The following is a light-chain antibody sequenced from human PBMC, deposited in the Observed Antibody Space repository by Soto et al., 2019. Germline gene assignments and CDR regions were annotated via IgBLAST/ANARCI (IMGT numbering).Light chain of an antibody. CDR3: QQYNSNPAE. CDR2: KAS. V-gene: IGKV1-5*03. J-gene: IGKJ1*01. Sequence: ILVSNHPSTLSRSFREIVTNTYRASQTISSWLAWYQQKPGKAPKLLIYKASTLKSGVPSRFSGSGSGTEFTLTISSLQPDDFATYYCQQYNSNPAEFGHGAKVDIK. CDR1: QTISSW.